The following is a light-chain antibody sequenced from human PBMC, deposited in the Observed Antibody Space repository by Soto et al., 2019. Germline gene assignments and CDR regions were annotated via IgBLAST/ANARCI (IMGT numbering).Light chain of an antibody. J-gene: IGKJ4*01. Sequence: ELVLTQSPGTLSLSPGERVTLSCRAGQSVTSSYLAWYQQKPGQAPRLLIYDASSRATGIPDRFSGSGSGTDFTLTISRLELEDFAVYYCQQYGSSLLTFGGGTKVDIK. CDR2: DAS. CDR1: QSVTSSY. CDR3: QQYGSSLLT. V-gene: IGKV3-20*01.